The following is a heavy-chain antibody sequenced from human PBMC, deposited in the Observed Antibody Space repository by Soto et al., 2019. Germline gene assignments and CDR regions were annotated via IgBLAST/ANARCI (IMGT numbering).Heavy chain of an antibody. Sequence: GGSLRLSCAASGFTFSNAWMSWVRQAPGKGLEWVGRIKSKTDGGTTDYAAPVKGRFTISRDDSKNTLYLQMNSRKTENTAVYYCTAETAMAPSGAFDIWGQGTMVTVSS. CDR3: TAETAMAPSGAFDI. D-gene: IGHD5-18*01. CDR2: IKSKTDGGTT. V-gene: IGHV3-15*01. J-gene: IGHJ3*02. CDR1: GFTFSNAW.